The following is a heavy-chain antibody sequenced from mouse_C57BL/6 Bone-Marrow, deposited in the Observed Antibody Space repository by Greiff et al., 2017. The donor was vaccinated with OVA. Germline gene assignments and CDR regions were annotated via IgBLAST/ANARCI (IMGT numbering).Heavy chain of an antibody. CDR3: ATIYDGYYDWFAY. J-gene: IGHJ3*01. CDR2: IYPRSGNT. Sequence: QVQLQQSGAELARPGASVKLSCKASGYTFTSYGISWVKQRTGQGLEWIGEIYPRSGNTYYNEKFKGKATLTADKSSSTAYMELRSLTSEDSAVYFCATIYDGYYDWFAYWGQGTLVTVSA. D-gene: IGHD2-3*01. CDR1: GYTFTSYG. V-gene: IGHV1-81*01.